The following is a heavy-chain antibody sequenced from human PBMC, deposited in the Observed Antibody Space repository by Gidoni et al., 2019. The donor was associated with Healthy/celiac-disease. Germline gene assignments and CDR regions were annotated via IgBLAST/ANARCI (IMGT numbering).Heavy chain of an antibody. V-gene: IGHV3-74*01. CDR2: INSDESST. J-gene: IGHJ6*02. D-gene: IGHD6-19*01. CDR1: GFTFSSYG. CDR3: ARGGSIAVAYYYGMDV. Sequence: EVQLVESGGGLVQPGGSLRLSGAAPGFTFSSYGMHWVRQAPGKGLVWVSRINSDESSTSYADSVKGRFTISRDNAKNTLYLQMNSLRAEDTAVYYCARGGSIAVAYYYGMDVWGQGTTVTVSS.